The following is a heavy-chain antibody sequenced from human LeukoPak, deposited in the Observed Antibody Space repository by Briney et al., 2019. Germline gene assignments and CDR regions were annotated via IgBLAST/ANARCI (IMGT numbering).Heavy chain of an antibody. V-gene: IGHV3-15*01. D-gene: IGHD3-22*01. CDR2: IKSKTDGGTT. Sequence: GGSLRLSCAASGFTFSNAWVSWVRQAPGKGLEWVGRIKSKTDGGTTDYAAPVKGRFTISRDDSKNTLYLQMNSLKTEDTAVYYCTTDWRYYDSSGYQIYYFDYWGQGTLVTVSS. CDR1: GFTFSNAW. CDR3: TTDWRYYDSSGYQIYYFDY. J-gene: IGHJ4*02.